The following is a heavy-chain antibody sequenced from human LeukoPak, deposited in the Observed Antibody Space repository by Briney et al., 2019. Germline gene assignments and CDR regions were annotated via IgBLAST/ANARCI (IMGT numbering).Heavy chain of an antibody. J-gene: IGHJ4*02. CDR3: ARDRYSSGWAFFDY. CDR1: GGSISSYY. Sequence: SETLSLTCTVSGGSISSYYWSWIRQPAGKGLEWIGRIYTSGGTNYNPSLKSRVTMSVDTSKNQFSLKLSSVTAADTAVYYCARDRYSSGWAFFDYWGQGTLVTVSS. V-gene: IGHV4-4*07. D-gene: IGHD6-19*01. CDR2: IYTSGGT.